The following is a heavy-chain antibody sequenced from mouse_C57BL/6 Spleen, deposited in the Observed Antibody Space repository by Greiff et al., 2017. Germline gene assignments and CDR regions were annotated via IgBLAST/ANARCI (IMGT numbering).Heavy chain of an antibody. CDR1: GYTFTSYG. D-gene: IGHD4-1*01. V-gene: IGHV1-81*01. Sequence: QVQLKESGAELARPGASVKLSCKASGYTFTSYGISWVKQRTGQGLEWIGEIYPSSGHTCYNEKFKGKATLTADKSSSTAYMELRSLTSEDSAVYFCATWEGDYWGQGTTLTVSS. CDR2: IYPSSGHT. CDR3: ATWEGDY. J-gene: IGHJ2*01.